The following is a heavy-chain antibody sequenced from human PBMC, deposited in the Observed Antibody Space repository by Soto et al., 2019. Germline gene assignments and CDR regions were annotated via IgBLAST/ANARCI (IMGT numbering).Heavy chain of an antibody. CDR3: AAAASGSYSIDY. J-gene: IGHJ4*02. CDR1: GFTFTSSA. CDR2: IVVGSGNT. V-gene: IGHV1-58*01. Sequence: SVKVSCKASGFTFTSSAVQWVRQARGQRLEWIGWIVVGSGNTNYAQKFQERVTITRDMSTSTAYMELSSLRSEDTAVYYCAAAASGSYSIDYWGQGTLVTVSS. D-gene: IGHD1-26*01.